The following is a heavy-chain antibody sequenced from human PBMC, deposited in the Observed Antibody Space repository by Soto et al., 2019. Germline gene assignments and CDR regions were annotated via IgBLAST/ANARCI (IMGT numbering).Heavy chain of an antibody. CDR2: IIPLLGSV. CDR1: GGTFTTYS. D-gene: IGHD2-21*02. Sequence: QVQLVQSGTEVKKPGSSVKVSCKTSGGTFTTYSLTWGRQGPGQGLEWMGGIIPLLGSVSYAQKFQGRVTIPADKSTSTAYMEPSSLRSEDTAVYYCARGASVVTAYDSWGQGTLVTVSS. CDR3: ARGASVVTAYDS. J-gene: IGHJ4*02. V-gene: IGHV1-69*06.